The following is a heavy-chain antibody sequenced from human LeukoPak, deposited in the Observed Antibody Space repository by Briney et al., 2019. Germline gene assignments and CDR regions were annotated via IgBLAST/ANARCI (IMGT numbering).Heavy chain of an antibody. Sequence: GRSLRLSCAASGLTFNSYWMHWAPQAPGKGLVWASRINNDGASTSYADSVKGRFTMSRDNAKSTLYLQMNSLRAEDTAVYYCAREGGYSSGPDYWGQGALVTVSS. CDR2: INNDGAST. V-gene: IGHV3-74*01. J-gene: IGHJ4*02. CDR3: AREGGYSSGPDY. CDR1: GLTFNSYW. D-gene: IGHD5-18*01.